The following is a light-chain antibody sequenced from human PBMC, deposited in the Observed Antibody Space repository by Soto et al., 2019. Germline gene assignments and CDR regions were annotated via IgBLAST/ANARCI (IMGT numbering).Light chain of an antibody. Sequence: DIQMTQSPSSLSASVGDRVTITCRASQTISSYLNWFQQKPGKAPKLLIYLAFNLQSGVPSRFSGSGSGTDFTLTIDSLQPEDFATYYCQQNYLTPYTFGQGTKLEIK. V-gene: IGKV1-39*01. CDR2: LAF. J-gene: IGKJ2*01. CDR1: QTISSY. CDR3: QQNYLTPYT.